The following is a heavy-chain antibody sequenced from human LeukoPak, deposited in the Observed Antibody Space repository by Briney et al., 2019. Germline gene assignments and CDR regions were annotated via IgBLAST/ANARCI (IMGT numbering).Heavy chain of an antibody. D-gene: IGHD2-2*01. CDR2: IYSSGST. V-gene: IGHV4-4*07. CDR3: ARGPYCTSTSCYLDY. Sequence: SETLSLTCTVSGGSISSYYWSWIRQPAGKGLEWIGRIYSSGSTNYNPSLKSRVTMSVDTSKNQFSLKLSSVTAADTAVYYCARGPYCTSTSCYLDYWGQGTLATVSS. CDR1: GGSISSYY. J-gene: IGHJ4*02.